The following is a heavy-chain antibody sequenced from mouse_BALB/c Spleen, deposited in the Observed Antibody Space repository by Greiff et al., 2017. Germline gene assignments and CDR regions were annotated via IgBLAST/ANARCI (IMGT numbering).Heavy chain of an antibody. J-gene: IGHJ3*01. CDR3: APYGNYGWFAY. CDR2: ISSGGGST. V-gene: IGHV5-12-1*01. Sequence: EVQLVESGGGLVKPGGSLKLSCAASGFAFSSYDMSWVRQTPEKRLEWVAYISSGGGSTYYPDTVKGRFTISRDNAKNTLYLQMSSLKSEDTAMYYCAPYGNYGWFAYWGQGTLVTVSA. CDR1: GFAFSSYD. D-gene: IGHD2-10*02.